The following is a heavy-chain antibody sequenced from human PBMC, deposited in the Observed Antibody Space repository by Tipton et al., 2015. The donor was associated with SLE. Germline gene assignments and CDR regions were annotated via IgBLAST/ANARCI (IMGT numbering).Heavy chain of an antibody. CDR3: ARGTAVHFDS. CDR2: INTNTGNP. D-gene: IGHD6-13*01. Sequence: QLVQSGAEVKKPGASVRVSCKASGYTFTAYFIDWVRQAPGQGLEWMGWINTNTGNPTYAQGFTGRFVFSLDTSVSTAYLQISSLKAEDTAVYYCARGTAVHFDSWGQGTLVTVSS. J-gene: IGHJ4*02. CDR1: GYTFTAYF. V-gene: IGHV7-4-1*02.